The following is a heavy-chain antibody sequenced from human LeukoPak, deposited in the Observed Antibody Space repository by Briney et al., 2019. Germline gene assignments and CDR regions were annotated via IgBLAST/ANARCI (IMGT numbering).Heavy chain of an antibody. CDR1: GFRFSDFT. Sequence: GGSLRLSCAASGFRFSDFTMTWVRQAPGKGPEWVSAIGGRGTSTYYADSLGGRFTISRDNAKNSLYLQMNSLRDEDTAVYYCARDLVAARPSSGYWGQGTLVTVSS. CDR3: ARDLVAARPSSGY. CDR2: IGGRGTST. V-gene: IGHV3-48*02. J-gene: IGHJ4*02. D-gene: IGHD6-6*01.